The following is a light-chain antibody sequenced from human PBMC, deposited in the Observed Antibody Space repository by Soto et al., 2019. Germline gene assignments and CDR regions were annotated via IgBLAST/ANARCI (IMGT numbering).Light chain of an antibody. V-gene: IGKV3-15*01. CDR2: RTS. Sequence: ETVMTQSPATLSVSPGERATLSCRASQSISNNLAWYQQKPGQAPRLIMFRTSTRATSVPAGFSGSGSGTEFNITISSLQSEDFAVYYCQQYNNWPRATFGGGTKVDIK. CDR3: QQYNNWPRAT. CDR1: QSISNN. J-gene: IGKJ4*01.